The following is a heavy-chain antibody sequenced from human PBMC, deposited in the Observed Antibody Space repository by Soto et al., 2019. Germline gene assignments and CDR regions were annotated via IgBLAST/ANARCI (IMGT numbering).Heavy chain of an antibody. J-gene: IGHJ6*03. CDR2: TRNKANSYAT. CDR1: GFTFSGYY. Sequence: EVQLVESGGGLVQPGGSLRLSCAASGFTFSGYYMDWVLQVPGKGLEWIGRTRNKANSYATEYVASVKGRFSISRDDSKDSMYLQMNSLKTEDTAVYYCARRARPDFYYMDVWGKGTTVTVS. V-gene: IGHV3-72*01. CDR3: ARRARPDFYYMDV. D-gene: IGHD6-6*01.